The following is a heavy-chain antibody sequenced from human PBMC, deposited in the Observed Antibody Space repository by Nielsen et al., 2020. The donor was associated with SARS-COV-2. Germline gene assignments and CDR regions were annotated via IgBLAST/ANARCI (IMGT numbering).Heavy chain of an antibody. V-gene: IGHV4-61*02. CDR2: IYSGGTT. Sequence: SETLSLTCTVSGGSVSSGTYYWSWIRQPAGKGLEWIGRIYSGGTTHYNPSLDSRVTMSLDTSENQFSLKLRSVTAADTAVYYCARDCSCGLGSSPSYYFDYWGQGTLVTVPS. CDR1: GGSVSSGTYY. D-gene: IGHD7-27*01. CDR3: ARDCSCGLGSSPSYYFDY. J-gene: IGHJ4*02.